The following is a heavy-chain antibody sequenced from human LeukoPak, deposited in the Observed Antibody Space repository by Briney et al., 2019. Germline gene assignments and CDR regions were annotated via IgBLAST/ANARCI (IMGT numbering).Heavy chain of an antibody. J-gene: IGHJ4*02. CDR3: ARSHRNYASLSGPLDS. CDR2: LDPSGTS. D-gene: IGHD3-16*01. V-gene: IGHV4-61*02. Sequence: PSQTLSLTCTVSGGSISSGSYYWTWIRQPAGKALEWIGRLDPSGTSNNNPSLGGRVTMPLDTSQNQFSLEVKSVTAADTAMYYCARSHRNYASLSGPLDSWGQGILVTVSS. CDR1: GGSISSGSYY.